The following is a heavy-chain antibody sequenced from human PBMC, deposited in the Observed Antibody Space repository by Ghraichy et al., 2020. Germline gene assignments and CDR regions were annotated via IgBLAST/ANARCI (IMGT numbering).Heavy chain of an antibody. CDR3: ARKDFFNSGTYYIPFFDS. V-gene: IGHV3-48*02. D-gene: IGHD3-10*01. Sequence: LSLTCATSGFTFSTYTMGWVRQAPGKGLEWVSSISSSSGSIFYADSVKGRFTISRDNAKNSLYLQMNSLRDEDTAVYFCARKDFFNSGTYYIPFFDSWGQGTLVTVSS. J-gene: IGHJ4*02. CDR1: GFTFSTYT. CDR2: ISSSSGSI.